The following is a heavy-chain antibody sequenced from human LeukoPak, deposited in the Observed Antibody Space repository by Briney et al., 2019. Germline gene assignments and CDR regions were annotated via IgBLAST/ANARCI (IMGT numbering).Heavy chain of an antibody. J-gene: IGHJ4*02. CDR1: GLTFTNYG. CDR3: ARNYNGMSC. CDR2: IDGDGRTT. V-gene: IGHV3-74*01. D-gene: IGHD1-26*01. Sequence: PGGSLRLSCVASGLTFTNYGMMLVRQAPGKGLVWVSYIDGDGRTTTYADSVKGRFTISRDNAKNTLYLQMNSLRAEDTAMYYCARNYNGMSCWGQGTLVIVSS.